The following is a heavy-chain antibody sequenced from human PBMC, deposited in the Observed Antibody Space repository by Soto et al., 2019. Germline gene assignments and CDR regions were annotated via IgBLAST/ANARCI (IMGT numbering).Heavy chain of an antibody. V-gene: IGHV3-11*06. CDR2: ISSSSSYT. CDR3: ARDTMWFGEWGDAFDI. D-gene: IGHD3-10*01. J-gene: IGHJ3*02. CDR1: GFTFSDYY. Sequence: QVQLVESGGGLVKPGGSLRLSCAASGFTFSDYYMSWIRQAPGKGLEWVSYISSSSSYTNYADSVKGRFTISRDNAKNSLYLQMNSLRAEDTAVYYCARDTMWFGEWGDAFDIWGQGTMVTVSS.